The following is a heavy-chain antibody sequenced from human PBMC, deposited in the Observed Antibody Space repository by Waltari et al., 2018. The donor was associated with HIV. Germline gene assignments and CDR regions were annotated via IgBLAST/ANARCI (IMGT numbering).Heavy chain of an antibody. CDR2: INSNGGGT. J-gene: IGHJ3*02. V-gene: IGHV3-23*01. D-gene: IGHD6-6*01. Sequence: EAQVLESGGGLAQPGGSLRLSCAVSEFTFRSSAMSWVRQGPGKGLEWVAGINSNGGGTFYADSVRGRFTVSRDNSRNTLYLQMNSLRVEDTAIYYCTKARRLVLDSFDIWGQGTWVIVSS. CDR3: TKARRLVLDSFDI. CDR1: EFTFRSSA.